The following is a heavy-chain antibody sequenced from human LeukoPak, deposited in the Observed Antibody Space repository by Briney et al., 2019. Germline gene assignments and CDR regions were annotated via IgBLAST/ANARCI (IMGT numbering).Heavy chain of an antibody. CDR3: ARDLYYYDSSGQEAS. CDR1: GFTVSSNY. D-gene: IGHD3-22*01. CDR2: IYSGGST. V-gene: IGHV3-53*01. Sequence: GGFLRLSCAASGFTVSSNYMSWVRQAPGKGLEWVSVIYSGGSTYYADSVKGRFTISRDNSKNTLYLQMNSLRAEDTAVYYCARDLYYYDSSGQEASWGQGTLVTVSS. J-gene: IGHJ5*02.